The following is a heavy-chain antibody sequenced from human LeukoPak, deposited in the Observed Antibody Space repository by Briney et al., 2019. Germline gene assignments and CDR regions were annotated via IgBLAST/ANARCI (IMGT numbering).Heavy chain of an antibody. CDR3: ARVQGGGYRTADS. CDR1: GFTFSNYI. Sequence: GGSLRLSCSASGFTFSNYIMHWVRQAPGKGLDWVAVIIENGNRQYYADSVKGRFTISRDNPKNTLFLQMNSLRGEDTAMYYCARVQGGGYRTADSWGQGTLVTVSS. J-gene: IGHJ4*02. CDR2: IIENGNRQ. V-gene: IGHV3-30*04. D-gene: IGHD6-25*01.